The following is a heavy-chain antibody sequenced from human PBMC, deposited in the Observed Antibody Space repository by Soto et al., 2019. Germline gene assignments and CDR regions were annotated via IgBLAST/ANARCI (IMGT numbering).Heavy chain of an antibody. J-gene: IGHJ4*02. Sequence: EVQLLESGGGLVQPGGSLRLSCAASGFTFSSYAMSWVRQAPGKGLEWVSAISGSGGSTYYADSVKGRFTISRDNSKNTLYLQMNSLRAEDTAVYYCTKDYYGSGSFDYWGQGTLVTVSS. V-gene: IGHV3-23*01. CDR3: TKDYYGSGSFDY. D-gene: IGHD3-10*01. CDR1: GFTFSSYA. CDR2: ISGSGGST.